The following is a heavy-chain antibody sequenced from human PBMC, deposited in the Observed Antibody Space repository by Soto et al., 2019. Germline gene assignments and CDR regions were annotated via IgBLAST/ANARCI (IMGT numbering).Heavy chain of an antibody. CDR1: GFTFSSYS. J-gene: IGHJ4*02. V-gene: IGHV3-48*02. D-gene: IGHD3-3*01. CDR2: ITNGGTTI. Sequence: PGGSLRLSCAASGFTFSSYSMNWVRQAPGKGLEWISYITNGGTTIYYADSVKGRFTISRDNAKNSLYPPMNSLRDDDTAVYYCATPVVRFLEWTTDYWGQGTLVTVSS. CDR3: ATPVVRFLEWTTDY.